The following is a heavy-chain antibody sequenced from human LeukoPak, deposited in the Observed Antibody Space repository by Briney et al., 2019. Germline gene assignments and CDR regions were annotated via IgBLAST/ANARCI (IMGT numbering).Heavy chain of an antibody. J-gene: IGHJ4*02. CDR3: AREEFGGNSPTGYFDY. V-gene: IGHV3-30-3*01. Sequence: PGGSLRLSCAASGFTFSSYAMHWVRQAPGKGLEGVPVISYDGSNKYYADSVKGRFTISRDNSKNTLYLQMNSLRAEDTAVYYCAREEFGGNSPTGYFDYWGQGTLVTVSS. CDR2: ISYDGSNK. CDR1: GFTFSSYA. D-gene: IGHD4-23*01.